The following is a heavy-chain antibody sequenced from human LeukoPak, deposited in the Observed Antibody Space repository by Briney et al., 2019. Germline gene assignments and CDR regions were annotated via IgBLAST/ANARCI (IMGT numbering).Heavy chain of an antibody. CDR3: AKAPQWFGEFSPYYYYGMDV. J-gene: IGHJ6*02. CDR2: ISGSGGST. V-gene: IGHV3-23*01. D-gene: IGHD3-10*01. Sequence: GGSLRLSCAASGFTFSSYAMSWVRQAPGKGLEWVSAISGSGGSTYYADSVKGRFTISRDNSKNTLYLQMNGLRAEDTAVYYCAKAPQWFGEFSPYYYYGMDVWGQGTTVTVSS. CDR1: GFTFSSYA.